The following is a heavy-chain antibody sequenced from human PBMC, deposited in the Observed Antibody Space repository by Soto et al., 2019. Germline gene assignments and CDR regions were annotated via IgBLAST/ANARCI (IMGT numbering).Heavy chain of an antibody. J-gene: IGHJ5*02. V-gene: IGHV1-2*02. CDR1: GFSFTGYY. CDR3: ETDLKRQLDYCLDT. Sequence: ASVKVSCKASGFSFTGYYIHWLRQAPGQGLEWMGWINAHSGGTEYAQKFQGRVTLTRDTSISTAYMTLSSLRSDDTAIYYCETDLKRQLDYCLDTWGQGTQVTVSS. CDR2: INAHSGGT. D-gene: IGHD6-6*01.